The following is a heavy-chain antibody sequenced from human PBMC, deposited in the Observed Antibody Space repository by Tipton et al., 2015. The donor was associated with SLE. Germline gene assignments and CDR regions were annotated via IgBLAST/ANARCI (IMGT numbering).Heavy chain of an antibody. CDR3: ARIRYNSGWYWGFDY. V-gene: IGHV3-7*01. J-gene: IGHJ4*02. CDR1: GFTFSIYW. D-gene: IGHD6-19*01. CDR2: IMQDESEK. Sequence: GSLRLSCAASGFTFSIYWMSWVRQAPGKGLEWVANIMQDESEKYYVDSVKGRFTISRDNAKNSLYLQMNSLRAEDTAVYYCARIRYNSGWYWGFDYWGQGTLVTVSS.